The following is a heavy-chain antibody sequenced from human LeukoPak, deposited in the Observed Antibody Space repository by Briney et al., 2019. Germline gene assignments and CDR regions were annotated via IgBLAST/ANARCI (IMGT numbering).Heavy chain of an antibody. J-gene: IGHJ4*02. CDR3: AKGAPMFGSYSPVYYFDY. CDR2: INPSGGST. D-gene: IGHD1-26*01. V-gene: IGHV1-46*01. Sequence: ASVKVSCKASGYTFTSYYMHWVRQAPGQGLEWMGIINPSGGSTSYAQKFQGRVTMTRDMSTSTVYMELSSLRSEDTAVYYCAKGAPMFGSYSPVYYFDYWGQGTLVTVSS. CDR1: GYTFTSYY.